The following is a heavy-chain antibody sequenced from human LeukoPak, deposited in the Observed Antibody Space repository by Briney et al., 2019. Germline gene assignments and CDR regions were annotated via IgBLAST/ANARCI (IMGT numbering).Heavy chain of an antibody. Sequence: GGSLRLSCAASGFTFTDYYMSWIRQAPGKGLEWVSYLSTSTTFINYADSVKGRFTISRDNAKNLLYLQMNSLRAEDTAVYYCAREGVRGSRAIDSFVIWGQGTMVTVSS. CDR1: GFTFTDYY. CDR3: AREGVRGSRAIDSFVI. D-gene: IGHD3-10*01. V-gene: IGHV3-11*05. J-gene: IGHJ3*02. CDR2: LSTSTTFI.